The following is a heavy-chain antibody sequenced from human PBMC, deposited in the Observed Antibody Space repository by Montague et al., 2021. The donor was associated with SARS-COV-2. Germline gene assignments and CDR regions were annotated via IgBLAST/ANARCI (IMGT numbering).Heavy chain of an antibody. D-gene: IGHD4-11*01. CDR2: IYYSGST. J-gene: IGHJ6*02. CDR1: GGSISSSSYY. Sequence: SETLSLTCTVSGGSISSSSYYWGWIRQPPGKGLEWIGSIYYSGSTYYNPSLKSRVTISVDTSKNQFSLKLGSVTAADTAVYYCARHASYDYSKDLYYYYYYGTDVWGQGTTVTVSS. V-gene: IGHV4-39*01. CDR3: ARHASYDYSKDLYYYYYYGTDV.